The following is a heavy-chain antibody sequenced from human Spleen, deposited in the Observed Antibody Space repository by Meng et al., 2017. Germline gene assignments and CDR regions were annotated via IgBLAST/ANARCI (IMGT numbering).Heavy chain of an antibody. Sequence: GGSLRLSCAASGFTFSSYSMNWVRQAPGKGLEWVSSISSSSSYIYYADSVKGRFTISRDNAKNSLYLQMNSLRAEDTAVYYCARGNSDDFWSDPGDDAFDIWGQGTMVTVSS. CDR2: ISSSSSYI. CDR1: GFTFSSYS. V-gene: IGHV3-21*01. D-gene: IGHD3-3*01. J-gene: IGHJ3*02. CDR3: ARGNSDDFWSDPGDDAFDI.